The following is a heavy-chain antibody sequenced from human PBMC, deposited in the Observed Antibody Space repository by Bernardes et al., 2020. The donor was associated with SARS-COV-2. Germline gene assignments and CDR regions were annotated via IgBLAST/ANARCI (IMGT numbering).Heavy chain of an antibody. CDR3: TRDPSFSGSYGPREFDY. Sequence: GGSLRLSCTASGFTLGDYAMSWVRQAPGKGLEWISFIRSKTYGGTTAYAASVKGRFTISRDDSKSIAYLQMNSLKIEDTAVYYCTRDPSFSGSYGPREFDYWGQGTLVTVSS. CDR2: IRSKTYGGTT. D-gene: IGHD1-26*01. V-gene: IGHV3-49*04. J-gene: IGHJ4*02. CDR1: GFTLGDYA.